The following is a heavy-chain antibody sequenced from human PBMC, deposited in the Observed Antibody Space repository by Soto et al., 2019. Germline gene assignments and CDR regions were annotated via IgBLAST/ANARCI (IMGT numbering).Heavy chain of an antibody. D-gene: IGHD6-13*01. CDR2: IKQDGSEK. CDR1: GFTFSSYW. CDR3: ARDPSSIAAATDFDY. J-gene: IGHJ4*02. Sequence: GGSLRLSCAASGFTFSSYWMSWVRQAPGKGLEWVANIKQDGSEKYYVDSVKGRFTISRDNAKNSLYLQMNSLRAEDTAVYYCARDPSSIAAATDFDYWGQGTLVTVSS. V-gene: IGHV3-7*03.